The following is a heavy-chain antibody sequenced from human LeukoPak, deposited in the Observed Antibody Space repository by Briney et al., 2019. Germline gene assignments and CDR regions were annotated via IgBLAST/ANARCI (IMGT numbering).Heavy chain of an antibody. CDR2: FYYGGST. D-gene: IGHD5-24*01. J-gene: IGHJ6*03. CDR1: GGSISGTDYY. Sequence: PSETLSLTCTVSGGSISGTDYYWGWIRQPPGKGLEWITSFYYGGSTYYNPSLKSRVTISVDTSKNQFSLKLSSVTAADTAVYYCARLRRWLQFRGYYYYYYYMDVWGKGTTVTISS. CDR3: ARLRRWLQFRGYYYYYYYMDV. V-gene: IGHV4-39*07.